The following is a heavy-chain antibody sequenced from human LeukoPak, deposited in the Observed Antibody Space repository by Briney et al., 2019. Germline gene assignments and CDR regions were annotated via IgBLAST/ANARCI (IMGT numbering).Heavy chain of an antibody. CDR1: GGSISSYY. V-gene: IGHV4-59*01. D-gene: IGHD5-18*01. CDR2: IYYSGST. CDR3: ARATRGYSYGPLDY. Sequence: PSETLSLTCTVSGGSISSYYWSWIRQPPGKGLEWIGYIYYSGSTSYNPSLKSRVTISVDTSKNQFSLKLSSVTAADTAVYYCARATRGYSYGPLDYWGQGTLVTVSS. J-gene: IGHJ4*02.